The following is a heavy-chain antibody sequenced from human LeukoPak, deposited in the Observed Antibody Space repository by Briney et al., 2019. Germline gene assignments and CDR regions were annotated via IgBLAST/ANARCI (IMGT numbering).Heavy chain of an antibody. CDR3: ARVPHAEYCSSTSCYLAY. V-gene: IGHV3-33*01. D-gene: IGHD2-2*01. CDR2: IGYDGSNK. J-gene: IGHJ4*02. Sequence: GGSLRLSCAASGFTFSSYGMHWVRQAPGKGLEGVAVIGYDGSNKYYADSVKGRFTISRDNSKNTLYLQMNSLRAEDTAVYYCARVPHAEYCSSTSCYLAYWGQGTLVTVSS. CDR1: GFTFSSYG.